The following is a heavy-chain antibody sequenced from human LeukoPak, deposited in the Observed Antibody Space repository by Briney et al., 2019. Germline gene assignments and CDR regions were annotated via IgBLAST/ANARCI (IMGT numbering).Heavy chain of an antibody. Sequence: SVKVSCKASGGTFSSYAIIWVRQAPGQGLEWMGRIIPIFGTANYAQKFQGRVTITTDESTSTAYMELSSLRSEDTAVYYCARFPLGGYYYFDYWGQGTLVTVSS. CDR1: GGTFSSYA. D-gene: IGHD3-22*01. CDR2: IIPIFGTA. V-gene: IGHV1-69*05. J-gene: IGHJ4*02. CDR3: ARFPLGGYYYFDY.